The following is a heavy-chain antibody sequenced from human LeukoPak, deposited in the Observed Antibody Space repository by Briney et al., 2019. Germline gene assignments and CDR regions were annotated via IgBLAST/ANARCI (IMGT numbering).Heavy chain of an antibody. J-gene: IGHJ4*02. D-gene: IGHD5-24*01. CDR2: INPNSGGT. CDR1: GYTFTGYY. V-gene: IGHV1-2*02. CDR3: ARDPDGYSPFDY. Sequence: ASVKVSCKASGYTFTGYYMHWVRQAPGQGLEWMGWINPNSGGTNYAQKFQGRVTMTRDTSISTAYMDLSRLRSDDTAVYYCARDPDGYSPFDYWGQGTLVTVSS.